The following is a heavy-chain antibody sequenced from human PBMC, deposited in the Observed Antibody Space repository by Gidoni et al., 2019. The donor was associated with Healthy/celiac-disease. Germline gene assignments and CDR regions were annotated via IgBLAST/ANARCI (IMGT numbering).Heavy chain of an antibody. V-gene: IGHV3-33*01. CDR1: GFTFSSYG. J-gene: IGHJ6*03. CDR2: IWYDGSNK. CDR3: ARGDYYMDV. Sequence: QVQLVESGGGLVQLGRSLGLPCAASGFTFSSYGMHWVRQAPGKGLEWVAVIWYDGSNKYYADSVKGRFTISRDNSKNTLYLQMNSLRAEDTAVYYCARGDYYMDVWGKGTTVTVSS.